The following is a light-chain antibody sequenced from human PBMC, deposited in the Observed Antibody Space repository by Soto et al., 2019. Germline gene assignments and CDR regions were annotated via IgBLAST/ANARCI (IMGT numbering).Light chain of an antibody. CDR1: QGISKY. J-gene: IGKJ1*01. CDR2: AAS. V-gene: IGKV1-27*01. Sequence: DIQMTQSPSSLSASVGDRVTITCRASQGISKYLAWYQQKPGKVPKLLIYAASTLQSGVPCRFSGSGSGTDFTLTISSLQAEDVATYYCQKYKSAPSTFGQGTKVEIK. CDR3: QKYKSAPST.